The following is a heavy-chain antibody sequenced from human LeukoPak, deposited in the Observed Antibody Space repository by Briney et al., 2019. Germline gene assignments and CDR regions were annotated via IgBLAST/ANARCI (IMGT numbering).Heavy chain of an antibody. Sequence: GGSLRLSCEASGFTLSGFWMHWVRQAPGKGLVWVSRISGDGSATIYADFVKGRFTISRDNAENTMYLQMNSLTVEDTAVYYCTRRVSATRWFDPWGQGTLVTVSS. J-gene: IGHJ5*02. V-gene: IGHV3-74*01. CDR2: ISGDGSAT. CDR3: TRRVSATRWFDP. CDR1: GFTLSGFW. D-gene: IGHD2-15*01.